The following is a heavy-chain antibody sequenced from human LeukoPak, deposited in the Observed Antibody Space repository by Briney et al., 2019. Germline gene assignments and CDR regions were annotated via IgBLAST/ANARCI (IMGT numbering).Heavy chain of an antibody. D-gene: IGHD5-24*01. CDR2: IYYSGST. CDR3: ARYYGRWLPNGVGYFDY. Sequence: SETLSLTCTVSGGSISSYYWSWIRQPPGKGLEWIGYIYYSGSTNCNPSLKSRVTISVDTSKNQFSLKLSSVTAADTAVYYCARYYGRWLPNGVGYFDYWGQGTLVTVSS. J-gene: IGHJ4*02. V-gene: IGHV4-59*01. CDR1: GGSISSYY.